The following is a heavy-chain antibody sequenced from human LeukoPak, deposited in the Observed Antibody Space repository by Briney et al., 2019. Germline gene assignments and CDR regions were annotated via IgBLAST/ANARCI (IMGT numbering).Heavy chain of an antibody. CDR3: AGAPAGGSDWLSPFDY. D-gene: IGHD3-9*01. CDR1: GVSISSTTLY. Sequence: SETLSLTCTVPGVSISSTTLYWGWVRQSPGKWLEWIVTIYYRGSTYYNPSLKSRVTISVDTSKTQSSLRLTSVTAADTAIYYCAGAPAGGSDWLSPFDYWGQGTLVTVSS. CDR2: IYYRGST. V-gene: IGHV4-39*01. J-gene: IGHJ4*02.